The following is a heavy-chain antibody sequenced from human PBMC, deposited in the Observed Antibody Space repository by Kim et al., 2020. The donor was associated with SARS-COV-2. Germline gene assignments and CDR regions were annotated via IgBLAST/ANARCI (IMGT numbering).Heavy chain of an antibody. CDR2: IIPILGIA. D-gene: IGHD3-3*01. CDR3: ARIQGFLEWGGEDWWYFDL. CDR1: GGTFSSYA. J-gene: IGHJ2*01. Sequence: SVKVSCKASGGTFSSYAISWVRQAPGQGLEWMGRIIPILGIANYAQKFQGRVTITADKSTSTAYMELSSLRSEDTAVYYCARIQGFLEWGGEDWWYFDLWGRGTLVTVSS. V-gene: IGHV1-69*04.